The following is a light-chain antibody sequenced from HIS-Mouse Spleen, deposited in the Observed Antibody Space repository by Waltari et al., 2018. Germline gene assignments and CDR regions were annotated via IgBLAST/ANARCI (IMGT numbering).Light chain of an antibody. J-gene: IGLJ3*02. V-gene: IGLV8-61*01. CDR3: VLYMGSGIWV. CDR1: SGSVSTSYY. CDR2: GTN. Sequence: QTVVTQEPSFSVSPGGTVTLTCGLSSGSVSTSYYPSWYQQTPGQAPRTLIYGTNTRSPGVPVRVSVSILGNKAALTITGAQADDESDYYCVLYMGSGIWVFGGGTKLTVL.